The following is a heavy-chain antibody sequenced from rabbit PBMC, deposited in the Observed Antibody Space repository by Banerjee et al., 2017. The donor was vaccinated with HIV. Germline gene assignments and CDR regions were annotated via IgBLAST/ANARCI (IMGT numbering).Heavy chain of an antibody. V-gene: IGHV1S47*01. CDR3: ASYPLIPVNNL. Sequence: QEQLVESGGGLVTLGGSLKLSCKASGIDFSSYGISWVRQAPGKGLEWIAYIYPDYGSTDYASWVNGRFTISLDNAQNTVFLQMTSLTAADTATYFCASYPLIPVNNLWGQGTLVTVS. J-gene: IGHJ4*01. D-gene: IGHD7-1*01. CDR1: GIDFSSYG. CDR2: IYPDYGST.